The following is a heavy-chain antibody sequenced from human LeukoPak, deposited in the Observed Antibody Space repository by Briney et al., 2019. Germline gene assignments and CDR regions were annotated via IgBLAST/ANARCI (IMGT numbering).Heavy chain of an antibody. CDR2: ISYDGSNK. CDR1: GFTFSSYG. J-gene: IGHJ4*02. V-gene: IGHV3-30*18. Sequence: PGGSLRLSCAASGFTFSSYGMHWVRQASGKGLEWVAVISYDGSNKYYADSVKGRFTISRDNSKNTLYLQMNSLRAEDTAVYYCAKELVIVGATLFDYWGQGTLVTVSS. D-gene: IGHD1-26*01. CDR3: AKELVIVGATLFDY.